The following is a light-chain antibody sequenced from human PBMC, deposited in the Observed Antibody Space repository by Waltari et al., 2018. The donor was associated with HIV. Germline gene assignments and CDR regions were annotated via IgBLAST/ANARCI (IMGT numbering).Light chain of an antibody. CDR3: CSYAGSSNV. CDR2: EVS. Sequence: QSALTQPASVSGSPGQSITISCTGTSRDVGSYNLFSWYQQHPGKAPKLMIYEVSKRPSGVSNRFSGSKSGNTASLTISGLQAEDEADYYCCSYAGSSNVFGTGTKVTVL. J-gene: IGLJ1*01. V-gene: IGLV2-23*02. CDR1: SRDVGSYNL.